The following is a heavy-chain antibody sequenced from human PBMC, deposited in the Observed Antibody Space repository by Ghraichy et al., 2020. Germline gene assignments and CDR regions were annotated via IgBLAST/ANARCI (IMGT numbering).Heavy chain of an antibody. CDR3: AASPSIVGVITPFDS. Sequence: GGSLRLSCEASGFTFSSYEMNWVRQAPGKGLEWISYISSTGIAIYYSDSVKGRFTISRDNAKNSLYLQMNSLRVDDTAIYYCAASPSIVGVITPFDSWGQRTLVTVSS. CDR2: ISSTGIAI. CDR1: GFTFSSYE. D-gene: IGHD3-3*01. J-gene: IGHJ4*02. V-gene: IGHV3-48*03.